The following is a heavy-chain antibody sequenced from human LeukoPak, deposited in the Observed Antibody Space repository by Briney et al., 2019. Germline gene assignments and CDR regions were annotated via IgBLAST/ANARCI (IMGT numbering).Heavy chain of an antibody. V-gene: IGHV3-30*02. J-gene: IGHJ6*03. CDR2: IRYDETDK. Sequence: PGGSLRLSCAASGFTFRSYGMHWVRQATGKGLEWVAFIRYDETDKYYADSVKGRFTISRDNSKNTLYLQMSSLRAEDTAVYYCAKATKYYYMDVWGKGTTVTVSS. CDR1: GFTFRSYG. CDR3: AKATKYYYMDV.